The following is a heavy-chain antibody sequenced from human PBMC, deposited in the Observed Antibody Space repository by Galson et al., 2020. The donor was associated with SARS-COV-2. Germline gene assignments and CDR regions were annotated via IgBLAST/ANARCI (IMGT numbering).Heavy chain of an antibody. Sequence: SQTLSLTCAVYGGSFSGYSWSWIRQPPGKGLEWIGEINQRGSTTYNPSLKSRVTISVDTSKNQFSLKLSSVTAADTAVYYCARGLEGLYDSSRYCGIGVFFYYAMDVWGQGTTVTVSS. CDR2: INQRGST. CDR3: ARGLEGLYDSSRYCGIGVFFYYAMDV. D-gene: IGHD3-22*01. V-gene: IGHV4-34*01. J-gene: IGHJ6*02. CDR1: GGSFSGYS.